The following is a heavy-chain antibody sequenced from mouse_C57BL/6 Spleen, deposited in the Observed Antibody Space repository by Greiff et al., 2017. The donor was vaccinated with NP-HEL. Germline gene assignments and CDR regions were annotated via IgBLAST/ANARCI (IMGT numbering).Heavy chain of an antibody. V-gene: IGHV7-3*01. Sequence: EVKLMESGGGLVQPGGSLSLSCAASGFTFTDYYMSWVRQPPGKALEWLGFIRNKANGYTTEYSASVKGRFTISRDNSQSILYLQMNALRAEDSATYYCASSIYYYGSSSFYWYFDVWGTGTTVTVSS. CDR2: IRNKANGYTT. CDR3: ASSIYYYGSSSFYWYFDV. J-gene: IGHJ1*03. D-gene: IGHD1-1*01. CDR1: GFTFTDYY.